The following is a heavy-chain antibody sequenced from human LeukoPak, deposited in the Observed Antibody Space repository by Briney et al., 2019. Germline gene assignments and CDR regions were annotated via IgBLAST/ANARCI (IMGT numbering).Heavy chain of an antibody. D-gene: IGHD6-13*01. CDR2: IYYSGTT. Sequence: SETLSLTCTVSGGSISSSSNYWGWIRQSPGKGLEWIGRIYYSGTTYYSPSLKSRVTISVDKSKSQFSLRLISVTAADTAAYYCARMGVAAGSNWLDPWGQGTLVTVSS. CDR3: ARMGVAAGSNWLDP. V-gene: IGHV4-39*07. CDR1: GGSISSSSNY. J-gene: IGHJ5*02.